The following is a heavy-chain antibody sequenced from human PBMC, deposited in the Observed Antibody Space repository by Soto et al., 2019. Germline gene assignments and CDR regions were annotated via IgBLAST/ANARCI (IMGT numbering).Heavy chain of an antibody. CDR1: GYTFTSYR. CDR2: INPSGGST. Sequence: QVQLVQSGAEVKKPGASVKNSCKASGYTFTSYRIHWVRQAPGQGLEWMGVINPSGGSTVYAQKFHGRVAMTRDTSTSTVYMELSSLRSADTAVYYCARAQAWDIHDYWGQGTLVTVSS. D-gene: IGHD1-26*01. CDR3: ARAQAWDIHDY. J-gene: IGHJ4*02. V-gene: IGHV1-46*03.